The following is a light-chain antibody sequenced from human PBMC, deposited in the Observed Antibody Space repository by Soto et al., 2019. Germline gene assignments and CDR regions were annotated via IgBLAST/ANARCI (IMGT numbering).Light chain of an antibody. V-gene: IGKV4-1*01. CDR3: HQYGSRPYT. CDR2: WAS. CDR1: QNVLSTSNNRNF. Sequence: DIVMTQSPGSLAVSLGERATINCKSSQNVLSTSNNRNFLAWYQQRPGHPPKLLIYWASTRESGVPDRFSGSGSGTEFSLTIDRLQAEDVAVYYCHQYGSRPYTFGQGTTLEIK. J-gene: IGKJ2*01.